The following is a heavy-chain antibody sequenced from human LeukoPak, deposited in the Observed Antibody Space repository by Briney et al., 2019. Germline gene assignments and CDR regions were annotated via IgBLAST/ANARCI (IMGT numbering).Heavy chain of an antibody. CDR2: INSDGSST. J-gene: IGHJ4*02. Sequence: GGSLRLSXAASGFTFSSYWMHWVRQAPGKGLVWVSRINSDGSSTSYADSVKGRFTISRDNAKNTLYLQMNSLRAEDMAVYYCARDRGLAWWDYWGQGTLVTVSS. V-gene: IGHV3-74*01. CDR3: ARDRGLAWWDY. CDR1: GFTFSSYW. D-gene: IGHD2-8*02.